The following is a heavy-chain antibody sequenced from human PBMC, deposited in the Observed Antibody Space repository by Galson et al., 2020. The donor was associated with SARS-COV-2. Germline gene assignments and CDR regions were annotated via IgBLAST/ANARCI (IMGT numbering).Heavy chain of an antibody. CDR1: GRSLSSSRYY. V-gene: IGHV4-39*01. Sequence: PETLSLTCPVSGRSLSSSRYYWGWLRQPPGKGLEWPGRISSSGSPYYNPTLKSPVTISVDTSKNQFSLKPSSVTAADTAVYYCARLPRGSELLWFGELFVVWFDTGGQGTLVTGSS. CDR3: ARLPRGSELLWFGELFVVWFDT. D-gene: IGHD3-10*01. CDR2: ISSSGSP. J-gene: IGHJ5*02.